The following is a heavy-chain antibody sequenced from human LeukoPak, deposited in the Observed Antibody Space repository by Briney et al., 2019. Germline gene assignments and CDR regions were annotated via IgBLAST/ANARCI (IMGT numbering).Heavy chain of an antibody. J-gene: IGHJ6*03. CDR2: MYYNGGGT. CDR3: TRRTYSAYMDV. Sequence: SETLCLTCTVSGGSMITNTFYWVWIRQPPGKGLEWIVNMYYNGGGTQYNRSLANRVTISVDTSKNQCFLNLSSVTAADTAVYYCTRRTYSAYMDVWGQGTTVTVSS. D-gene: IGHD1-7*01. CDR1: GGSMITNTFY. V-gene: IGHV4-39*01.